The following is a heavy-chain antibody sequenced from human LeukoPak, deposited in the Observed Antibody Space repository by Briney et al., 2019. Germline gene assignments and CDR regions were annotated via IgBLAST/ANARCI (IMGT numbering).Heavy chain of an antibody. V-gene: IGHV4-39*01. CDR2: IYYSGST. CDR1: GRSISRSSYY. J-gene: IGHJ4*02. Sequence: SESLSLTCTVSGRSISRSSYYWGWIRQPPGKGLEWTGSIYYSGSTYYNPSLRSRVTIAVDTSKHQFSLKPSSVTVADTALYYCTRASYNDVRGYWVFDYFDYCGQGTLVTVSS. CDR3: TRASYNDVRGYWVFDYFDY. D-gene: IGHD3-22*01.